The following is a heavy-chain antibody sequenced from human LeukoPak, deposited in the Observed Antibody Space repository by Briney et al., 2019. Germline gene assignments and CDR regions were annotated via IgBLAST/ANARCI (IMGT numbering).Heavy chain of an antibody. Sequence: GESLKISCKGSGYSFTSYWIGWVRQMPGKGLEWMGIIYPGDSDTRYSPSFQGHVSISADKSISTAYLQWSSLKASDTAIYYCARDANLKYLDNWGQGTLVTVSS. CDR1: GYSFTSYW. D-gene: IGHD6-6*01. V-gene: IGHV5-51*01. CDR2: IYPGDSDT. J-gene: IGHJ4*02. CDR3: ARDANLKYLDN.